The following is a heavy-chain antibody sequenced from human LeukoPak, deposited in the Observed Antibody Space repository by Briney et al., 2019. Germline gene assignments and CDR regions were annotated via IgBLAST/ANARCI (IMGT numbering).Heavy chain of an antibody. Sequence: PGGSLRLSCAASGFTFSSYGIHWVRQAPGKGLEWVAFIRYDGSNKYYADSVKGRFTISRDNSKNTLYLQMNSLRAEDTAVYYCAKLTGRGSGSYYNGDYWGQGTLVTVSS. CDR2: IRYDGSNK. V-gene: IGHV3-30*02. J-gene: IGHJ4*02. D-gene: IGHD3-10*01. CDR3: AKLTGRGSGSYYNGDY. CDR1: GFTFSSYG.